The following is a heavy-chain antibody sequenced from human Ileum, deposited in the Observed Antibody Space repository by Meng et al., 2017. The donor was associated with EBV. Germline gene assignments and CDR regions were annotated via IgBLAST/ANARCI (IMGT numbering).Heavy chain of an antibody. J-gene: IGHJ4*02. CDR1: WGSVNGQPL. D-gene: IGHD2-21*02. V-gene: IGHV4-4*02. CDR2: IYHSGAT. CDR3: ARIPYGDIYSAYFDY. Sequence: QGYGPGLGEPSGTLSLTFTVPWGSVNGQPLWSWVRQPPGEGLEWIGQIYHSGATNYNPSLKSRVTISVDTSENQFSLELNSVTAADTAVYYCARIPYGDIYSAYFDYWSPGTLVTVFS.